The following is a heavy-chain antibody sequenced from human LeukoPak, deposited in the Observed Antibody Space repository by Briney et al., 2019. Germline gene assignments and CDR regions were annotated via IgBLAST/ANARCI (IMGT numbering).Heavy chain of an antibody. J-gene: IGHJ4*02. Sequence: SETLSLTCTVSGGSISSRSYYWGWIRQPPGKGLEWIGSIYHSGSTYYNPSLKSRVTISVDTSKNQFSLKLSSLTAADTAVYYCARAAYCGGDCYLFDYWGQGTLVTVFS. CDR2: IYHSGST. V-gene: IGHV4-39*01. CDR3: ARAAYCGGDCYLFDY. D-gene: IGHD2-21*02. CDR1: GGSISSRSYY.